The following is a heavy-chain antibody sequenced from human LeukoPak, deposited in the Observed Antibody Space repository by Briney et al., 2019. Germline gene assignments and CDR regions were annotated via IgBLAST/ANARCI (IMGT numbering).Heavy chain of an antibody. CDR2: INAGNENT. V-gene: IGHV1-3*01. CDR1: GYTFSRYG. D-gene: IGHD3-3*01. J-gene: IGHJ6*02. CDR3: ARDPPHGDFWSGYSYDPTRTYYYYYGMDV. Sequence: ASVKVSCKASGYTFSRYGMHWVRQAPGQRLEWMGWINAGNENTKYSQKFQGRVSITRDTSASTAYMELSSLRSEDTAVYYCARDPPHGDFWSGYSYDPTRTYYYYYGMDVWGQGTTVTVSS.